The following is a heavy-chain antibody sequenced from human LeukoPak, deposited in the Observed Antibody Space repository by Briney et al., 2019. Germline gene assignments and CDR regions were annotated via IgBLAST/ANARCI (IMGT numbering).Heavy chain of an antibody. CDR3: ARDGGRSGCAH. CDR1: GFSVSNNY. D-gene: IGHD3-3*01. J-gene: IGHJ4*02. CDR2: MSDDGST. V-gene: IGHV3-53*01. Sequence: GGSLRLSCEVSGFSVSNNYMSWVRQAPGKGLEWVSVMSDDGSTHYADSVKGRFIVSRDNSENTFYLQMNSVRVEDTAVYYCARDGGRSGCAHWGQGAVATVSS.